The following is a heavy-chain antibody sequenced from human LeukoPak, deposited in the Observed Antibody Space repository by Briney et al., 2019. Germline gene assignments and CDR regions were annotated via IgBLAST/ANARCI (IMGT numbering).Heavy chain of an antibody. J-gene: IGHJ4*02. CDR2: INTDTGNP. CDR1: GYTFTTYA. D-gene: IGHD2-15*01. Sequence: ASVKVSCKASGYTFTTYATNWVRQAPGQGLEWMGWINTDTGNPTYAQGFTGRFVFSLDTSVSTAYLQISSLKAEDTAVYYCARASCTGGTCPTFIDFWGQGTLVTVSS. V-gene: IGHV7-4-1*02. CDR3: ARASCTGGTCPTFIDF.